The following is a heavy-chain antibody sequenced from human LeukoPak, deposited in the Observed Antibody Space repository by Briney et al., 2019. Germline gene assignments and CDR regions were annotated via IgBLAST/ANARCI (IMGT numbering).Heavy chain of an antibody. CDR2: ISGSGGGT. J-gene: IGHJ4*02. CDR1: GITLSNCG. V-gene: IGHV3-23*01. D-gene: IGHD3-22*01. CDR3: AKRGVVIRVILVGFHKEAYYFDS. Sequence: GGSLRLSCAVSGITLSNCGMSWVRQAPGKGLEWVAGISGSGGGTNYADSVKGRFTVSRDNYKNTLYPQMNSLGAEDTAVYFCAKRGVVIRVILVGFHKEAYYFDSWGQGALVTVSS.